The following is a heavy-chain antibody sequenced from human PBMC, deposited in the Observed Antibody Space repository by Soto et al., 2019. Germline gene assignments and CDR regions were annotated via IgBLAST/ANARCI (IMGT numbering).Heavy chain of an antibody. CDR1: GFTFSRYG. CDR2: MSYDGTNN. CDR3: AKNLDELRYFDWPLDS. J-gene: IGHJ5*01. V-gene: IGHV3-30*18. Sequence: GGSLRLSCAASGFTFSRYGMHWVRQAPGKGLEWVAIMSYDGTNNYYADSVKGRFTISRDNSKNTLYLQMSSLRAEDTAVYYCAKNLDELRYFDWPLDSWGQGTLVTVSS. D-gene: IGHD3-9*01.